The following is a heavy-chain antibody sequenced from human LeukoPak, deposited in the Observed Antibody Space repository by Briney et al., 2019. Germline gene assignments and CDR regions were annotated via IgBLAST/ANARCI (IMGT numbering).Heavy chain of an antibody. Sequence: GGSLRLSCAASGFTFDDYAMHWVRQAPGKGLEWVSGISWNSGSTYYADSVKGRFTISRDNSKNTLYLQMNSLRAEDTAVYYCARGPLPAAPTFFDYWGQGTLVTVSS. CDR1: GFTFDDYA. V-gene: IGHV3-9*01. J-gene: IGHJ4*02. CDR3: ARGPLPAAPTFFDY. D-gene: IGHD2-2*01. CDR2: ISWNSGST.